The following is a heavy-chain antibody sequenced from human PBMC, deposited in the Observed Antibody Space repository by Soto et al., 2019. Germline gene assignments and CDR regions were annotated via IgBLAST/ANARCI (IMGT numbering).Heavy chain of an antibody. D-gene: IGHD3-22*01. Sequence: SETLSLTCAVSGGSISSSNWWRWVRQPPGKGLEWIGEIYHSGSTNYNPSLKSRVTISVDKSKNQFSLKLSSVTGADRAVYYCAREGGSDGSGSLGLDYWGQGTLVTVSS. V-gene: IGHV4-4*02. CDR3: AREGGSDGSGSLGLDY. CDR1: GGSISSSNW. J-gene: IGHJ4*02. CDR2: IYHSGST.